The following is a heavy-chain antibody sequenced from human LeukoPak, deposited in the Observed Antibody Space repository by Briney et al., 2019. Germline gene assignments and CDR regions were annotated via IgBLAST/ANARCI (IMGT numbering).Heavy chain of an antibody. D-gene: IGHD6-19*01. CDR1: GFTISSYA. CDR3: TKDHGFYSSGWHPLFDH. J-gene: IGHJ4*02. V-gene: IGHV3-23*01. CDR2: ISDSGGST. Sequence: GGSLRLSCAASGFTISSYAMSWVRQTPGKGLEWVSTISDSGGSTYYTDSVKGRFTFSRDNSKNTLHLQMNSLRAEDTAVYYCTKDHGFYSSGWHPLFDHWGQGTLVTVTP.